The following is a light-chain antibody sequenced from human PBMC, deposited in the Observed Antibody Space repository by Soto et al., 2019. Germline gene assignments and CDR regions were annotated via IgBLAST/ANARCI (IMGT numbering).Light chain of an antibody. CDR2: GAS. CDR1: QSVTNNY. Sequence: PGERATLSCRASQSVTNNYLAWYQQKPGQAPRLLIDGASSRATGVPDRFSGTGSGTDFTLTISRLEPEDFAVYYCQQYGGSPRTFGQGTKVDIK. V-gene: IGKV3-20*01. CDR3: QQYGGSPRT. J-gene: IGKJ1*01.